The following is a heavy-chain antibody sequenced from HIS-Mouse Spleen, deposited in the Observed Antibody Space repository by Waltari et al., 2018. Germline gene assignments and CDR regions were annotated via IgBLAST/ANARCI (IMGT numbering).Heavy chain of an antibody. J-gene: IGHJ2*01. D-gene: IGHD6-13*01. CDR3: AREIPYSSSWYDWYFDL. Sequence: QLQLQESVPGLVKPSETLSLTCPASGGSISSSSHYWCRIRQPPGKGLEWIGSIYYSGSTYYNPSLKSRVTISVDTSKNQFSLKLSSVTAADTAVYYCAREIPYSSSWYDWYFDLWGRGTLVTVSS. CDR2: IYYSGST. CDR1: GGSISSSSHY. V-gene: IGHV4-39*07.